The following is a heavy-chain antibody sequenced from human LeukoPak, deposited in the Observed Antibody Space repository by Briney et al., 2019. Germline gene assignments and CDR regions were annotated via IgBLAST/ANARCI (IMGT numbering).Heavy chain of an antibody. CDR2: ISGSGGST. V-gene: IGHV3-23*01. J-gene: IGHJ5*01. CDR1: GFTFSSYA. CDR3: AKDAVRGSGRINWFDS. Sequence: PGGSLRLSCAASGFTFSSYALSWVRQFPGKGLEWVSAISGSGGSTYYADSVKGRFTISRDNSKNTLDLQMNSLRGEDTAAYYCAKDAVRGSGRINWFDSWGQGTLVTVSS. D-gene: IGHD3-10*01.